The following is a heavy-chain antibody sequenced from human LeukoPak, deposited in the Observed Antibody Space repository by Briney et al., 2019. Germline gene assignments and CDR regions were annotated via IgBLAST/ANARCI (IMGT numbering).Heavy chain of an antibody. V-gene: IGHV3-74*01. CDR2: INTDGSST. J-gene: IGHJ4*02. Sequence: GGFLRLSCAASGFTFSSYWMHWVRQAPGKGLLWVSRINTDGSSTNFADSVRGRFTISRDNAKNTLYLQMNCLRAEDTAVYYCTRDLSGTYYGRFDYWGQGTLVTVSS. CDR3: TRDLSGTYYGRFDY. CDR1: GFTFSSYW. D-gene: IGHD1-26*01.